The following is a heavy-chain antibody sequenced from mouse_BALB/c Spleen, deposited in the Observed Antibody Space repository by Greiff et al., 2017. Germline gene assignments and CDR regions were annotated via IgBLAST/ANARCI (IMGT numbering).Heavy chain of an antibody. D-gene: IGHD2-10*02. Sequence: EVHLVESGGGLVKPGGSLKLSCAASGFTFSSYAMSWVRQTPEKRLEWVATISSGGSYTYYPDSVKGRFTISRDNAKNTLYLQMSSLRSEDTAMYYCARQGYGNYEGFADWGQGTLVTVSA. CDR2: ISSGGSYT. J-gene: IGHJ3*01. CDR3: ARQGYGNYEGFAD. CDR1: GFTFSSYA. V-gene: IGHV5-9-3*01.